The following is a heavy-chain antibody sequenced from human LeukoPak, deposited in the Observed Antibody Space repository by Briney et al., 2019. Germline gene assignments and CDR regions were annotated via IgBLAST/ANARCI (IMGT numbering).Heavy chain of an antibody. CDR1: GFTFSSYA. Sequence: PGGSLRLSCAASGFTFSSYAMSWVRQAPGKGLEWVSAISGSGGSTYYADSVKGRFTTSRDNSKNTLYLQMNSLRAEDTAVYYCAPSLKWEPPYYFDYWGQGTLATVSS. CDR2: ISGSGGST. V-gene: IGHV3-23*01. D-gene: IGHD1-26*01. CDR3: APSLKWEPPYYFDY. J-gene: IGHJ4*02.